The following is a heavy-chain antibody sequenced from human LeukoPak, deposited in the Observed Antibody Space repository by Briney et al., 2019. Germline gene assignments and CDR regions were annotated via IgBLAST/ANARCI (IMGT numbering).Heavy chain of an antibody. CDR3: ARDGANYYMDV. D-gene: IGHD3-16*01. J-gene: IGHJ6*03. CDR2: IYYSGST. CDR1: GGSISSYY. V-gene: IGHV4-59*01. Sequence: SETLSLTCTVSGGSISSYYWSWLRQPPGKGLEWIGYIYYSGSTNYNPSLTSRVTISVDTSKNQFSLTLSSVTAADTAVYYCARDGANYYMDVWGKGTTVTVSS.